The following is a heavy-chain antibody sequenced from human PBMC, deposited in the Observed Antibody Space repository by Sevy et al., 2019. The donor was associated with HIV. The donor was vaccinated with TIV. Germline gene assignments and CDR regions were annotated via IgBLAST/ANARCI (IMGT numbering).Heavy chain of an antibody. Sequence: SETLSLTCTVSGGTVSSGSYYWSWIPQPPGKGVEWIGYIYYSGSTNYNPSLKSRVTISVDTSKNQFSLKLSSVTAADTAVYYCARGAMVRGVKSWFDPWGQGALVTVSS. CDR3: ARGAMVRGVKSWFDP. CDR1: GGTVSSGSYY. CDR2: IYYSGST. D-gene: IGHD3-10*01. V-gene: IGHV4-61*01. J-gene: IGHJ5*02.